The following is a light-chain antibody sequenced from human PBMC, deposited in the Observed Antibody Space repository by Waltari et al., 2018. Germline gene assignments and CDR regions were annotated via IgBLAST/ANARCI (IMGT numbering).Light chain of an antibody. J-gene: IGKJ1*01. CDR3: QQYNNWPQT. CDR2: GES. V-gene: IGKV3-15*01. Sequence: ETVMTQSPATLSVSPGERATLSCRASQSVSSNLAWYQQKPGQAPRLLIYGESTRATGIPARFSGSGSWTEFTLTISSLQSEDFAVYYCQQYNNWPQTFGQGTKVEIK. CDR1: QSVSSN.